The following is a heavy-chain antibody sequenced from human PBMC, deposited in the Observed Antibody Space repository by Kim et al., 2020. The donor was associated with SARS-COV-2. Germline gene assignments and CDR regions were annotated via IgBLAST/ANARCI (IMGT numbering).Heavy chain of an antibody. V-gene: IGHV5-10-1*01. CDR3: ARLSYSSSWYSRWFGS. Sequence: GESLKISCKGSGYSFTSYWISWVRQMPGKGLEWMGRIDPSDSYTNYSPSFEGHVTISADKSISTAYLQWSSLKASDTAMYYCARLSYSSSWYSRWFGSWGQGTLVTVSS. CDR1: GYSFTSYW. CDR2: IDPSDSYT. J-gene: IGHJ5*01. D-gene: IGHD6-13*01.